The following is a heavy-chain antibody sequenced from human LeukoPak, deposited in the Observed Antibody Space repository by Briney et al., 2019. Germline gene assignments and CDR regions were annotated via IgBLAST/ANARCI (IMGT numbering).Heavy chain of an antibody. D-gene: IGHD1-26*01. V-gene: IGHV3-48*04. CDR2: ISSSSSTI. CDR1: GFTFSSYS. Sequence: GGSLRLSCAASGFTFSSYSMNWVRQAPGKGLEWVSYISSSSSTIYYADSAKGRFTISRDNAKNSLYLQMNSLRAEDTAVYYCARDSGSPLDYYYYGMDVWGQGTTVTVSS. CDR3: ARDSGSPLDYYYYGMDV. J-gene: IGHJ6*02.